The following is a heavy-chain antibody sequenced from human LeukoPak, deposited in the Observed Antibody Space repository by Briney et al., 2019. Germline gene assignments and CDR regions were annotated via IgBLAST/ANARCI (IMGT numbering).Heavy chain of an antibody. J-gene: IGHJ4*02. CDR3: VKVRWSGSYVFDD. D-gene: IGHD1-26*01. V-gene: IGHV3-23*01. Sequence: PGGSLRLSCAVSGFTFNNYAMSWVRQAPGKGLEWVSGISGSGGSIFYADSVMGRFTISRDNSKNTLYLQMNSLRVEDTAVYYCVKVRWSGSYVFDDWGQGTQVTVSS. CDR2: ISGSGGSI. CDR1: GFTFNNYA.